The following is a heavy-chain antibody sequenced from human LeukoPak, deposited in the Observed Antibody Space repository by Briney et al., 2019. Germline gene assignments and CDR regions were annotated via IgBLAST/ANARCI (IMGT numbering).Heavy chain of an antibody. CDR3: AREGPSSGWYFDY. CDR1: GFTFSSYW. D-gene: IGHD6-19*01. J-gene: IGHJ4*02. V-gene: IGHV3-74*01. CDR2: INTDGSST. Sequence: GGSLRPSCAASGFTFSSYWMHWVRQAPGKGLVWVSRINTDGSSTTYADSVKGRFTISRDNAKNTLYLQMNSLRAEDTAVYYCAREGPSSGWYFDYWGQGTLVTVSS.